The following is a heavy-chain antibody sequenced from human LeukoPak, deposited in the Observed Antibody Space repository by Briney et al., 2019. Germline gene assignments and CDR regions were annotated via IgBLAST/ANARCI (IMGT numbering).Heavy chain of an antibody. CDR3: ARARRSGGITMIRGVKDRGWFDS. CDR1: GFSFSSYW. Sequence: SGGSLRLSCAASGFSFSSYWMHWVRQAPGKGPVWVSLISNDESTIIYADSVKGRFTISRDNAKNTLYLQMNSLRAEDTAVYYCARARRSGGITMIRGVKDRGWFDSWGQGTLVSVSS. CDR2: ISNDESTI. J-gene: IGHJ5*01. D-gene: IGHD3-10*01. V-gene: IGHV3-74*01.